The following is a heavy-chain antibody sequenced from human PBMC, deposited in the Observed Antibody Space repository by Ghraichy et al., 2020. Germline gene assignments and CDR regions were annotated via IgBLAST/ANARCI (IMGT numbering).Heavy chain of an antibody. D-gene: IGHD2-15*01. CDR1: GFTVSSNY. CDR2: IYSGGST. J-gene: IGHJ6*02. Sequence: GESLNISCAASGFTVSSNYMSWVRQAPGKGLEWVSVIYSGGSTYYADSVKGRFTISRDNSKNTLYLQMNSLRAEDTAVYYCARDLCSGGSCYSSYYGMDVWGQGTTVTVSS. CDR3: ARDLCSGGSCYSSYYGMDV. V-gene: IGHV3-53*01.